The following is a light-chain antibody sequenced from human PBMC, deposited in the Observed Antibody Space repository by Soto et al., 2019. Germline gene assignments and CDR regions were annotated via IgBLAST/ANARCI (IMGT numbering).Light chain of an antibody. Sequence: DIQLTQSPSFLSAPVGDRVTIPCRAIQATRSYLAWYQQKPGRAPKLLIYAASTLQSGVPSRFSGSGSGTEFTLTISSLQREDFAIYYCQQLKSYPITFGQGTRLEN. J-gene: IGKJ5*01. V-gene: IGKV1-9*01. CDR1: QATRSY. CDR3: QQLKSYPIT. CDR2: AAS.